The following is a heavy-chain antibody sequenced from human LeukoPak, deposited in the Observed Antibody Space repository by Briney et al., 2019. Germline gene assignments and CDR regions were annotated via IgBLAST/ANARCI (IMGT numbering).Heavy chain of an antibody. D-gene: IGHD5/OR15-5a*01. CDR1: GYTFTDYY. CDR2: VFPHSGDT. J-gene: IGHJ1*01. Sequence: VASVKVSCKASGYTFTDYYIHWVRQAPGEGLEWVGWVFPHSGDTYYAQRFHGRVAMTTDTSINTAYIELSRLKSDDTGVYFCARPPRDLVSAAPFPFWGQGTLVTVSS. CDR3: ARPPRDLVSAAPFPF. V-gene: IGHV1-2*02.